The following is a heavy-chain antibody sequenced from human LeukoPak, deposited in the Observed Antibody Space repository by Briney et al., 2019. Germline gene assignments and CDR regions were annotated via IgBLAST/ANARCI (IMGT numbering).Heavy chain of an antibody. CDR1: GYTFTSYY. J-gene: IGHJ4*02. Sequence: ASVKVSCKASGYTFTSYYMHWVRQAPGQGLEWMGIINPSGGSTSYAQKFQGRVTMTRNTSISTAYMELSSLRSEDTAVYYCARGRGDGYNFDYWGQGTLVTVSS. CDR3: ARGRGDGYNFDY. D-gene: IGHD5-24*01. CDR2: INPSGGST. V-gene: IGHV1-46*01.